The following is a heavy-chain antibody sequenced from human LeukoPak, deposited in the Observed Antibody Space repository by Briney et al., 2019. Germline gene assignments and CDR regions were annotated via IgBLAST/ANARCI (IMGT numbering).Heavy chain of an antibody. Sequence: GALRLSCAASGFTFSSYGMHWVRQAPGKGLEWVAVIWYDGSNKYYADSVKGRFTISRDTSKNTLYLQMNSLRAEDTAVYYCARDSETFTEYTNSGSYSSWFDPWGQGTLVTVSS. CDR3: ARDSETFTEYTNSGSYSSWFDP. CDR1: GFTFSSYG. J-gene: IGHJ5*02. V-gene: IGHV3-33*01. CDR2: IWYDGSNK. D-gene: IGHD1-26*01.